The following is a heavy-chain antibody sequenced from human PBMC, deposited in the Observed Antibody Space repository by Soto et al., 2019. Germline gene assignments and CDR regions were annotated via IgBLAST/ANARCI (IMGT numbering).Heavy chain of an antibody. D-gene: IGHD3-22*01. V-gene: IGHV1-46*01. CDR2: INPSGGST. CDR1: GYTFTSYY. J-gene: IGHJ4*02. Sequence: GASVKVSCKASGYTFTSYYMHWVRQAPGQGLEWMGIINPSGGSTSYAQKFQGRVTMTRDTSTSTVYMELSSLRSEDTAVYYCARESKDYYDSIVGPAYRADFDYWGQGTLVTVSS. CDR3: ARESKDYYDSIVGPAYRADFDY.